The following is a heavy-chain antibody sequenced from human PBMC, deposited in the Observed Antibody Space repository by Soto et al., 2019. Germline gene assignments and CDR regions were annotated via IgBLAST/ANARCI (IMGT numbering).Heavy chain of an antibody. CDR1: GGSISRTTDY. D-gene: IGHD3-9*01. CDR3: ARHDWAKPFDY. J-gene: IGHJ4*02. Sequence: PSETLSLTCIVSGGSISRTTDYWGWIRQPPGKGLEWIGSIYYSGSTYYNPSLKSRVTISVDTSKNQFSLKLSSVTAADTAVYYCARHDWAKPFDYWGQGTLVTVSS. V-gene: IGHV4-39*01. CDR2: IYYSGST.